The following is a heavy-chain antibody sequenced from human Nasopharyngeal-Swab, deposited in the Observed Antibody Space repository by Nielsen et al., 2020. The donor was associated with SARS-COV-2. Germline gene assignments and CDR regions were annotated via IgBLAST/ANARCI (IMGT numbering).Heavy chain of an antibody. CDR2: MYYSGST. J-gene: IGHJ6*02. CDR1: GDSISSYY. D-gene: IGHD3-9*01. Sequence: SETLSLTCTVSGDSISSYYWSWIRQPPGKGLEWIGYMYYSGSTKYNPSLKSRVTISVDRSKNQFSLRLSSVTAVDTAVYYCARRYFDSLYGMDVWGQGTTVTVSS. CDR3: ARRYFDSLYGMDV. V-gene: IGHV4-59*01.